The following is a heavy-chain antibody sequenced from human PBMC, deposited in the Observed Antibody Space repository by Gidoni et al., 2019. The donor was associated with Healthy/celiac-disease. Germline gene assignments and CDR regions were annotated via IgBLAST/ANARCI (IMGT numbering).Heavy chain of an antibody. CDR3: AKGGGRGGYVYYFDY. V-gene: IGHV3-23*01. CDR2: ISGSGGST. CDR1: GFTFSSYA. D-gene: IGHD5-12*01. J-gene: IGHJ4*02. Sequence: EVQLLESGGGLVQPGGSLRLSCAASGFTFSSYAMSCVRQAPGKGLEWVSAISGSGGSTYYADSVKGRFTISRDNSKNTLYLQMNSLRAEDTAVYYCAKGGGRGGYVYYFDYWGQGTLVTVSS.